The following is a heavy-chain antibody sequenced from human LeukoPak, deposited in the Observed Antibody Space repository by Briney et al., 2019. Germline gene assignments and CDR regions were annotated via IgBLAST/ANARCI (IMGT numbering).Heavy chain of an antibody. J-gene: IGHJ4*02. Sequence: GGSLRLSCAASGFTFTTYAMSWVRQTPGKGLEWVSTFSGSVDTTYHADSVKGRFTISRDNSKNTVYLQMNSLRAEDTAVYYCAKASAGTCSGARCYYFDSWGQGTPVTVSS. CDR2: FSGSVDTT. CDR3: AKASAGTCSGARCYYFDS. V-gene: IGHV3-23*01. CDR1: GFTFTTYA. D-gene: IGHD2-15*01.